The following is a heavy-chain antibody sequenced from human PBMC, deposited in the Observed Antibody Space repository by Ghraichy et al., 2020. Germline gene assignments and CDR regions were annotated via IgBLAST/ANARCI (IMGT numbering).Heavy chain of an antibody. CDR1: GGSFSGYY. D-gene: IGHD6-19*01. J-gene: IGHJ4*02. CDR2: INHSGST. Sequence: SETLSLTCAVYGGSFSGYYWSWIRQPPGKGLEWIGEINHSGSTNYNPSLKSRVTISVDTSKNQFSLKLSSVTAADTAVYYCARGGAPQIAVAGRTLGSDYWGQGTLVTVSS. CDR3: ARGGAPQIAVAGRTLGSDY. V-gene: IGHV4-34*01.